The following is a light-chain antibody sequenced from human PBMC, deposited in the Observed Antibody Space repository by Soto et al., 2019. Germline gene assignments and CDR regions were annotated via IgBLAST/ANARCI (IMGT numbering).Light chain of an antibody. V-gene: IGLV2-23*01. J-gene: IGLJ1*01. CDR3: CSYAGSNTWV. CDR1: SSDVGRYSL. Sequence: QSALTQPASVSGSPGQSITISCTGTSSDVGRYSLVSWYQQHPGKAPKLMSEDHKRPSGVSNRFSGSKSGNTASLIISELQTEDEADYYCCSYAGSNTWVFGTGTKVTVL. CDR2: EDH.